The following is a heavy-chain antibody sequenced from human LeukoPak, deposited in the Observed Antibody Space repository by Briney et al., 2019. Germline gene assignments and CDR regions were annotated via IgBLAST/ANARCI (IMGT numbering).Heavy chain of an antibody. Sequence: PSETLSLTCTVSGGSISSYYWSWIRQPPGKGLEWIGYIHYSGSTTYNPSLKSRVTISVDTSKNQFSLKLSSVTAADTAVYYCARGLSYSYYYMDVWGKGTTVTISS. CDR2: IHYSGST. V-gene: IGHV4-59*01. J-gene: IGHJ6*03. D-gene: IGHD6-19*01. CDR1: GGSISSYY. CDR3: ARGLSYSYYYMDV.